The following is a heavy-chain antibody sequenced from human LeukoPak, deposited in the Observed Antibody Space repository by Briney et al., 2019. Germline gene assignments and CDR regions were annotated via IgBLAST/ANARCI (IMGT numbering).Heavy chain of an antibody. CDR2: MSGGGDSD. CDR1: GFTFTSYA. D-gene: IGHD3-22*01. J-gene: IGHJ4*02. Sequence: GGSLRLSCAAPGFTFTSYAMSWVRQTPGKGLEWVASMSGGGDSDYYADSVKGRFTVSRDKSKNTLYVQMNSLRADDTAVYYCTKDASYARENDNSGFCIDWGQGTLVTVSS. CDR3: TKDASYARENDNSGFCID. V-gene: IGHV3-23*01.